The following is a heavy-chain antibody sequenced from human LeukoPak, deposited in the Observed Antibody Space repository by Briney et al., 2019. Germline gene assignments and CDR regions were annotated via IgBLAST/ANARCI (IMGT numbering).Heavy chain of an antibody. J-gene: IGHJ4*02. CDR1: GGSISSNNHY. CDR2: IYYRGST. CDR3: ARAAGGFDY. Sequence: SETLSLTCTVSGGSISSNNHYWGWIRQPPGKGLEWIGSIYYRGSTYYNPSLKSRVTISVDTSKNQFSLKLSSVTAADTAVYYCARAAGGFDYWGQGTLVTVSS. V-gene: IGHV4-39*07. D-gene: IGHD6-13*01.